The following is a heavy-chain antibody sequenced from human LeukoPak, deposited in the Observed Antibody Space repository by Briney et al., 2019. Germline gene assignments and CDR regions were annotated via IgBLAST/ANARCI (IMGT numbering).Heavy chain of an antibody. J-gene: IGHJ5*02. Sequence: GGSLRLSCAASGSTFSSYWMHWVRQAPGKGLVWVSRINSDGSSISYADSVKGRFTISRDNAKNTLYLQMNSLRAEDTAVYYCARGDCSSTSCRQDFDPWGQGTLATVSS. CDR2: INSDGSSI. CDR3: ARGDCSSTSCRQDFDP. V-gene: IGHV3-74*01. CDR1: GSTFSSYW. D-gene: IGHD2-2*01.